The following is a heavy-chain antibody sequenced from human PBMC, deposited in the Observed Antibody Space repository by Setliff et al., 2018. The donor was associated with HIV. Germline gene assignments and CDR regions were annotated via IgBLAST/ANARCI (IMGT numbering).Heavy chain of an antibody. J-gene: IGHJ4*02. CDR1: GGSLSGYY. D-gene: IGHD2-21*02. V-gene: IGHV4-4*09. CDR3: ARLSGDYYYFDY. CDR2: IYTSGST. Sequence: SETLSLTCAVYGGSLSGYYWSWIRQPPGKGLEWIGYIYTSGSTNYNPSLKSRVTISLDTSKNQFSLKLTSVTAADTAVYYCARLSGDYYYFDYWGQGTLVTVSS.